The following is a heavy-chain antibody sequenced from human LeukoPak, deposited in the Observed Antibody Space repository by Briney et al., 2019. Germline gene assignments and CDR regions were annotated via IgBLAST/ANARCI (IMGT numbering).Heavy chain of an antibody. CDR2: IQYDGSKK. CDR3: ARGAFDWLPRQYYFDY. Sequence: GGSLRLSCVASGFTFSSNGMHWVRQAPGKGLEWVTFIQYDGSKKYYADSVKGRFTISRDNSKNTLDLQMNSLRPEDTAVYYCARGAFDWLPRQYYFDYWGQGTLVTVSS. CDR1: GFTFSSNG. J-gene: IGHJ4*02. V-gene: IGHV3-30*02. D-gene: IGHD3-9*01.